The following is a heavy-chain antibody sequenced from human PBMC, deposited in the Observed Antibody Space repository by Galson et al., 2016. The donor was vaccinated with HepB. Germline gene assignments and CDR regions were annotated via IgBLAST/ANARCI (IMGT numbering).Heavy chain of an antibody. CDR2: VNPNGET. V-gene: IGHV4-34*01. CDR1: GASFSGNY. CDR3: ARAHLCIPDYYHYYCGMDF. J-gene: IGHJ6*02. Sequence: SETLSLTCTVSGASFSGNYWTWIRQPSGKGLEWIGEVNPNGETRFNPSLKSRVTISLDTSKNQFSLKLTSVTAADTGVYFCARAHLCIPDYYHYYCGMDFWGQGTTVTVSS.